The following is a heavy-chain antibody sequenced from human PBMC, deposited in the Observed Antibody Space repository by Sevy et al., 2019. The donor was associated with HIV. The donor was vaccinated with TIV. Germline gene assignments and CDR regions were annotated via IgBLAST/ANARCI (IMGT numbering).Heavy chain of an antibody. CDR3: AGDNNYGSDC. Sequence: GGSLRLSCVASGFTFSSYYMNWVRQAPGKELEWVANIKKDGIEKHYVDSVMGRFTISRDNAKNSLYLQMNSLRVEDTAVYCCAGDNNYGSDCWGQGTLVTVSS. V-gene: IGHV3-7*01. CDR2: IKKDGIEK. J-gene: IGHJ4*02. CDR1: GFTFSSYY. D-gene: IGHD3-10*01.